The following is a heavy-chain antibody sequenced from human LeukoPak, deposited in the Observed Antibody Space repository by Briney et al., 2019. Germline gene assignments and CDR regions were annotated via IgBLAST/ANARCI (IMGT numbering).Heavy chain of an antibody. CDR2: IYTSGST. CDR3: ARVDLSSGWYVFDY. CDR1: GGSISSGSYY. J-gene: IGHJ4*02. D-gene: IGHD6-19*01. V-gene: IGHV4-61*02. Sequence: PSETLSLTCTVSGGSISSGSYYWSWIRQPAGKGLEWIGRIYTSGSTNYNPSLKSRVTISVDTSKNQFSLKLSSVTAADTAVYYCARVDLSSGWYVFDYWGQGTLVTVSS.